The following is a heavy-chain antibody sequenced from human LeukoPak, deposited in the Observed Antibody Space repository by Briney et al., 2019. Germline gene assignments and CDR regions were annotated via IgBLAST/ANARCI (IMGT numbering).Heavy chain of an antibody. CDR2: ISYDGSNK. Sequence: GGSLRLSCAASGFTFSSYGMHWVRRAPGKGLEWVAVISYDGSNKYYADSVKGRFTISRDNSKNTLYLQMNSLRAEDTAVYYCAKDFRSGFDYWGQGTLVTVSS. J-gene: IGHJ4*02. CDR3: AKDFRSGFDY. CDR1: GFTFSSYG. V-gene: IGHV3-30*18. D-gene: IGHD1-26*01.